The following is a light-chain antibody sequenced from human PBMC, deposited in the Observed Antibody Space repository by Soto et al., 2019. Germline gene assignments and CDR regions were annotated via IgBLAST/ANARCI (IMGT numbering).Light chain of an antibody. CDR1: SSDVGGYHY. J-gene: IGLJ2*01. V-gene: IGLV2-14*01. CDR3: SSFTSSDTVI. CDR2: EVN. Sequence: QSALTQPASVSGSPGQSITISCTGTSSDVGGYHYVSWYQQHPGKAPKLMIYEVNNRPSGVSIRFSGSKSDNTASLTISGLQAEDEADYYCSSFTSSDTVIFGGGTKVTVL.